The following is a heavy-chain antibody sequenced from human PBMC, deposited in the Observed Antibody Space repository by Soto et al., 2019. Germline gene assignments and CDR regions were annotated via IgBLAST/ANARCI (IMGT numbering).Heavy chain of an antibody. CDR3: TKDEAGSPFRY. D-gene: IGHD3-10*01. Sequence: VQLRESGPGQVKTLGTLSLTCAVSGGSMKTTNWWSWVRQPPAKGLEWIGEVFHSGITRYNPSLKSRATVSVDTSKNQFFLNLASVTAADTAVYYCTKDEAGSPFRYWGQGALVTVSS. CDR1: GGSMKTTNW. J-gene: IGHJ4*02. V-gene: IGHV4-4*02. CDR2: VFHSGIT.